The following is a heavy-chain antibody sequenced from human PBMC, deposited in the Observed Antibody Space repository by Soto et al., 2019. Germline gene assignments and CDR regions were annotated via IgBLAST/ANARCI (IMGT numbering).Heavy chain of an antibody. V-gene: IGHV3-30-3*01. D-gene: IGHD3-16*01. CDR1: GFTFSSYA. CDR2: ISYDGSNK. CDR3: ARDSYDYVWGSRY. Sequence: GGSLRLSCAASGFTFSSYAMHWVRQAPGKGLEWVAVISYDGSNKYYADPVKGRFTISRDNSKNTLYLQMNSLRAEDTAVYYCARDSYDYVWGSRYWGQGTLVTVSS. J-gene: IGHJ4*02.